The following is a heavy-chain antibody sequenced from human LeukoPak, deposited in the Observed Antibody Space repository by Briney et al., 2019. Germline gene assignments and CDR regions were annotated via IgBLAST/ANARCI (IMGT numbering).Heavy chain of an antibody. CDR2: IIPIFGTA. V-gene: IGHV1-69*05. CDR3: ARVITIFGVAAYYFDY. Sequence: ASVKVSCKASGGTFSSYAISWVRQAPGQGLEWMGGIIPIFGTANYAQKFQGRVTITTDESTSTAYMEPSSLRSEDTAVYYCARVITIFGVAAYYFDYWGQGTLVTVSS. CDR1: GGTFSSYA. J-gene: IGHJ4*02. D-gene: IGHD3-3*01.